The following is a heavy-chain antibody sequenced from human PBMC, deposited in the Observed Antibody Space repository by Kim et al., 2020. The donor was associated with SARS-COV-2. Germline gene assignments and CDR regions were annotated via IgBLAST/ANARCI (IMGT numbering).Heavy chain of an antibody. V-gene: IGHV4-59*09. D-gene: IGHD3-22*01. Sequence: PKSRVTISVDTSKKQFSRKLSSVTAADTAVYYCARGYYYDSSGYQRGFDYWGQGTLVTVSS. J-gene: IGHJ4*02. CDR3: ARGYYYDSSGYQRGFDY.